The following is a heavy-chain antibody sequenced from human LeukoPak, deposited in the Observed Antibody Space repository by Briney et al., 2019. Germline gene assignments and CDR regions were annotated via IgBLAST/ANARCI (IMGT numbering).Heavy chain of an antibody. CDR3: ASDPRDGGQNV. CDR1: GFTFSSYG. D-gene: IGHD5-24*01. J-gene: IGHJ6*04. Sequence: GGSLRLSCAASGFTFSSYGMHWVRQAPGKGLEWVAGIYYDGSNKDYADSVKGRFTISRDNSKNTLFLQMNSLRPEDSAVYYCASDPRDGGQNVWGKGTTVTVSS. CDR2: IYYDGSNK. V-gene: IGHV3-30*03.